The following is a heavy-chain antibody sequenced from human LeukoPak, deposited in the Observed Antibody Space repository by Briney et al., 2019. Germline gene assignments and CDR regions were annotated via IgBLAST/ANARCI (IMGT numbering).Heavy chain of an antibody. CDR2: IIPIFGTA. CDR1: GGTFSSYA. Sequence: SVKVSCKASGGTFSSYAISWVRQAPGQGLEWMGGIIPIFGTANYAQKFQGRVTITADESTSTAYMELSSLRSEDTAVYYCARDLGRHDAFDIWGQGTMVTVSS. CDR3: ARDLGRHDAFDI. J-gene: IGHJ3*02. V-gene: IGHV1-69*13.